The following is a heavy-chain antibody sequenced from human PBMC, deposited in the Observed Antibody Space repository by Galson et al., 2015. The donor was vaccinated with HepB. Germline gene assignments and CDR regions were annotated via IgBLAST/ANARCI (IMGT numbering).Heavy chain of an antibody. CDR2: MSDTGRYI. CDR3: AREGRGSADY. Sequence: SLRLSCAASGFTFNDYYMSWIRQAPGKGLEWISYMSDTGRYINYADSVMGRFTISRDNSKNSLYLQMNSLRVEDTAVYYCAREGRGSADYWGRGTLATVSS. CDR1: GFTFNDYY. J-gene: IGHJ4*02. V-gene: IGHV3-11*06. D-gene: IGHD3-10*01.